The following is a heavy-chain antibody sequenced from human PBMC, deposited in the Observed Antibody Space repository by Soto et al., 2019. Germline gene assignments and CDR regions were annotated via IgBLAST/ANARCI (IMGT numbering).Heavy chain of an antibody. J-gene: IGHJ4*02. CDR2: ISSSSSYI. Sequence: PGGSLRLSCAASGFTFSSYSMNWGRQAPGKGLEWVSSISSSSSYIYYADSVKGRFTISRDNAKNSLYLQMNSLRAEDTAVYYCARDLGGFGELFPPLVVTALWGQGTLVTVSS. V-gene: IGHV3-21*01. CDR1: GFTFSSYS. D-gene: IGHD3-10*01. CDR3: ARDLGGFGELFPPLVVTAL.